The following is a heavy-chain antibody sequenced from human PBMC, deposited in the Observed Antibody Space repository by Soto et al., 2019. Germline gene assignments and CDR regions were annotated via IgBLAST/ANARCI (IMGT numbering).Heavy chain of an antibody. CDR3: AKDRGGSGWRFDY. CDR1: GFTFGNYA. Sequence: GSLRLSCAASGFTFGNYAMSWVRQAPGKGLEWVSAIAASGATTYYADSVKGRLTVSRDNSKNTLYLQMNSLRAEDTAVYYCAKDRGGSGWRFDYWGQGTLVTVSS. J-gene: IGHJ4*02. CDR2: IAASGATT. V-gene: IGHV3-23*01. D-gene: IGHD6-19*01.